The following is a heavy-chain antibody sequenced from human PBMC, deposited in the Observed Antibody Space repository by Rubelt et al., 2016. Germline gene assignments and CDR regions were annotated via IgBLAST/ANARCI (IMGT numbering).Heavy chain of an antibody. Sequence: DGSNKYYADSVKGRFTISRDNSKNTLYLQMNSLRAEDTAVYYCARHGGTTVDPYWYFDLWGRGTLVTVSS. D-gene: IGHD4-23*01. J-gene: IGHJ2*01. CDR2: DGSNK. CDR3: ARHGGTTVDPYWYFDL. V-gene: IGHV3-30*01.